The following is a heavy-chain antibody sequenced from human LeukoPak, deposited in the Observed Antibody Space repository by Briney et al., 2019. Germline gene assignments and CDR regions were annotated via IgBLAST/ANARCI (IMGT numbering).Heavy chain of an antibody. Sequence: GGSLRLSCAASGFTFSNAWMSWVRQAPGKGLEWVGRIKSKTDGGTTDYAAPVKGRFTISRDDPKNTLYLQMNSLKTEDTAVYYCTTDRGPEAFDIWGQGTMVTVSS. J-gene: IGHJ3*02. D-gene: IGHD3-10*01. CDR2: IKSKTDGGTT. V-gene: IGHV3-15*01. CDR3: TTDRGPEAFDI. CDR1: GFTFSNAW.